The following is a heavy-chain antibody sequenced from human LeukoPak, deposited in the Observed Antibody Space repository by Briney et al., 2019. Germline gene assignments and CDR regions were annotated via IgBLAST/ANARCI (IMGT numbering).Heavy chain of an antibody. J-gene: IGHJ4*02. Sequence: PSETLSLTCTVSGGSISSGEYYWSWIRQPAGKGLEWIGYIYYSGSTYYNPSLKSRVTISVDTSKNQFSLKLSSVTAADTAVYYCAREGLSVNFDYWGQGTLVTVSS. CDR1: GGSISSGEYY. CDR3: AREGLSVNFDY. CDR2: IYYSGST. V-gene: IGHV4-30-4*01. D-gene: IGHD4-23*01.